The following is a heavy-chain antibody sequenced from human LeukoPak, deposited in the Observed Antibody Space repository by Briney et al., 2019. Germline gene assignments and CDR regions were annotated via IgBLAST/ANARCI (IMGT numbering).Heavy chain of an antibody. CDR1: GGSISSGDYY. Sequence: PSQTLSLTCTVSGGSISSGDYYWSWIRQPPGKGLEWIGHIYYSGSTYYNPSLKSRVTISVDTSKNQFSLKLSSVTAADTAVYYCARASSGWYLDYWGQGTLVTVSS. CDR2: IYYSGST. D-gene: IGHD6-19*01. V-gene: IGHV4-30-4*08. CDR3: ARASSGWYLDY. J-gene: IGHJ4*02.